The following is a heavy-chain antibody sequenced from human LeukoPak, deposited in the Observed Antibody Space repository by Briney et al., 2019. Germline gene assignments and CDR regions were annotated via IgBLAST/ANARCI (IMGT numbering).Heavy chain of an antibody. Sequence: ASVKVSCKAFGYTFTSNYMHWVRQAPGQGPEWMGVISPSGGSTTYAQKFQGRVTLTRDMSTSTDYLELSSLRSEDTAVYYCARDNSVQDEALWFNPWGQGTLVTVSS. J-gene: IGHJ5*02. CDR2: ISPSGGST. V-gene: IGHV1-46*01. D-gene: IGHD3-10*01. CDR3: ARDNSVQDEALWFNP. CDR1: GYTFTSNY.